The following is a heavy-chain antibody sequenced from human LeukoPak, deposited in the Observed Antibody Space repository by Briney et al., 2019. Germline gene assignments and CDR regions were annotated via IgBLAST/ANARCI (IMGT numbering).Heavy chain of an antibody. D-gene: IGHD3-16*01. CDR1: GFTFSSYA. CDR3: AKDPAYMITFGGVINDAFDI. Sequence: GGSLRLSCAASGFTFSSYAMSWVRQAPGKGLEWVSAISGSGGSTYYADSVKGRFTISRDNSKNTLYLQMNSLRAEDTAVYYCAKDPAYMITFGGVINDAFDIWGQGTMATVSS. V-gene: IGHV3-23*01. J-gene: IGHJ3*02. CDR2: ISGSGGST.